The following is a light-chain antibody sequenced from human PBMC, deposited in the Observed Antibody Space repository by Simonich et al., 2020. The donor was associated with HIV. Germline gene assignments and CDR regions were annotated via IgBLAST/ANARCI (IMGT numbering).Light chain of an antibody. CDR2: WAA. J-gene: IGKJ4*01. V-gene: IGKV4-1*01. Sequence: DIVMTQSPDSLAVSLGERATINCKSSQSVLHSSNNKNYLAWYQQRPGQPPKLIIYWAAIRESGGPDRFSGSGSGTDFTLTSSSLQAEDVAVYYCQQYYSTPLTFGGGTKVEIK. CDR1: QSVLHSSNNKNY. CDR3: QQYYSTPLT.